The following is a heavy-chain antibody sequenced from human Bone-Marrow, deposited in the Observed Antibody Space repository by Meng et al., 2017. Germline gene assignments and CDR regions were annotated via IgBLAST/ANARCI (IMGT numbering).Heavy chain of an antibody. CDR3: ARISWNALDY. J-gene: IGHJ4*02. D-gene: IGHD1-1*01. V-gene: IGHV3-53*02. Sequence: EVQLVETGGCLIQAGWALRLSCAASGLTVSSNSMSWVRQAPGKGLEWVSLIYGGGSTYHADSVKGRFTISREISKNTLLLQMNSLRAEDTAVYYCARISWNALDYWGQGTLVTVSS. CDR1: GLTVSSNS. CDR2: IYGGGST.